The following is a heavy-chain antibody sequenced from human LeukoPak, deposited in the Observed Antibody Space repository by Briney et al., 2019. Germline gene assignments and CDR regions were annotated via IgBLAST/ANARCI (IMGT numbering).Heavy chain of an antibody. J-gene: IGHJ4*02. V-gene: IGHV3-23*01. CDR2: INFSGDST. D-gene: IGHD2-15*01. CDR3: AKGGGNRALDY. Sequence: QTGGSLRLSCAASGFTFSSYAMTWVRQAPGKGLEWVSAINFSGDSTYYADSVKGRFTISRDNSKNMLYLQMNSLRVEDTAAYYCAKGGGNRALDYWGQGTPVTVSS. CDR1: GFTFSSYA.